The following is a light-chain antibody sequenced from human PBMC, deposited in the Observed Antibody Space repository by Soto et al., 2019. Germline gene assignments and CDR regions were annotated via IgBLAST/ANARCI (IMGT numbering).Light chain of an antibody. V-gene: IGKV3-15*01. J-gene: IGKJ1*01. Sequence: ETVMTQSPATLSLSPGERATLSCRASQSVSTNLVWYQQRPGQAPRLLIYSASIRATGIPARFSGSGSGTEFTLTISSLQSEDSALYYCQQYKNWPPWTFGQGTKAEV. CDR1: QSVSTN. CDR2: SAS. CDR3: QQYKNWPPWT.